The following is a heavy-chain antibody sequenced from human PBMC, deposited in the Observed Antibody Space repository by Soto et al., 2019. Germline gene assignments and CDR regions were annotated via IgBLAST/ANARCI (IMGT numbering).Heavy chain of an antibody. J-gene: IGHJ6*02. Sequence: GGSLRLSCAASGFTFSSYSMNWVRQAPGKGLEWVSSISSSSSYIYYADSVKGRFTISRDNAKNSLYLQMNSLRAEDTAVYYCARSKRYFDWLEVPRPYYYYYGMDVWGQGTTVTVSS. CDR2: ISSSSSYI. V-gene: IGHV3-21*01. CDR1: GFTFSSYS. CDR3: ARSKRYFDWLEVPRPYYYYYGMDV. D-gene: IGHD3-9*01.